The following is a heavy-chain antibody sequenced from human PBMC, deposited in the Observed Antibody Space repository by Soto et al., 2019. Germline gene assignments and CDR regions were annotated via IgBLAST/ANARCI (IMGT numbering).Heavy chain of an antibody. J-gene: IGHJ6*02. CDR3: ARDLRIAGTYYYYGMDV. D-gene: IGHD6-13*01. CDR2: IYYSGST. V-gene: IGHV4-31*03. Sequence: QVQLQESGPGLVKPSQTLSLTCTVSGGSISSGGYYWSWIRQHPGKGLEWIGYIYYSGSTYYNPSLKSRVTISVDTSKNQFSLKPSSVTAADTAVYYCARDLRIAGTYYYYGMDVWGQGTTVTVSS. CDR1: GGSISSGGYY.